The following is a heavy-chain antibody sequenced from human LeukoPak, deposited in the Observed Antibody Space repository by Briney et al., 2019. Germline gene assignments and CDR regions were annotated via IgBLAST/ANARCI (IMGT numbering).Heavy chain of an antibody. V-gene: IGHV3-21*04. Sequence: PGGSLRLSCAASGFTFSSYSMNWVRQAPGKGLEWVSSISSSSSYIYYADSVKGRFTISRDSSKNTLYLQMNSLRAEDTAIYYCAKRVTTVTTWAFDYWGQGTLVTVSP. J-gene: IGHJ4*02. CDR2: ISSSSSYI. CDR1: GFTFSSYS. CDR3: AKRVTTVTTWAFDY. D-gene: IGHD4-17*01.